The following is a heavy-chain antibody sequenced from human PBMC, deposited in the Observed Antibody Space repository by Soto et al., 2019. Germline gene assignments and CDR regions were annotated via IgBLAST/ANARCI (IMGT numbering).Heavy chain of an antibody. V-gene: IGHV3-30-3*01. Sequence: GGSLRLSCAASGFTFSRYAMHWVRQAPGRGLEWVAVISYDGSNKYYADSVKGRFTISRDNSKNTLYLQMNSLRAEDTAVYYCARGGKFARQHHYGMDVWGQGTTVTVSS. CDR3: ARGGKFARQHHYGMDV. J-gene: IGHJ6*02. CDR1: GFTFSRYA. D-gene: IGHD1-26*01. CDR2: ISYDGSNK.